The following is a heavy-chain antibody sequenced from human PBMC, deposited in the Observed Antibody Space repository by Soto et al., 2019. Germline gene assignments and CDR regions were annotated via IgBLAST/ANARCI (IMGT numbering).Heavy chain of an antibody. CDR2: IYPGDSDT. Sequence: PGESLKISCKGSGYSFTNYWIGWVRQMPGKGLEWMGIIYPGDSDTRYSPSFQGQVTISADKSISTAYLQWSSLKASDTAMYYCARSASGSYQERYGMDVWGQGTTVTVSS. CDR3: ARSASGSYQERYGMDV. D-gene: IGHD1-26*01. V-gene: IGHV5-51*01. J-gene: IGHJ6*02. CDR1: GYSFTNYW.